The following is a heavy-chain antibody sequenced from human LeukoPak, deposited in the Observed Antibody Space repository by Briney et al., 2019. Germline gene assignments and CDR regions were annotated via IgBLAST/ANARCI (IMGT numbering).Heavy chain of an antibody. V-gene: IGHV1-8*01. J-gene: IGHJ4*02. Sequence: ASVKVSCKASGYTFTSYDINWVRRATGQGLEWMGWMNPNSGNTGYAQKFQGRVTMTRNTSISTAYMELSSLRSEDTAVYYCARGGVVVPAAIGDYWGQGTLVTVSS. D-gene: IGHD2-2*02. CDR3: ARGGVVVPAAIGDY. CDR2: MNPNSGNT. CDR1: GYTFTSYD.